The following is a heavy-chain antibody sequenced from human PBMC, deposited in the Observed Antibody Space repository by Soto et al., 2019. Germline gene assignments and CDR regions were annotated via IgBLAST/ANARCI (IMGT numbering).Heavy chain of an antibody. D-gene: IGHD6-25*01. CDR1: GYTFTGHY. V-gene: IGHV1-2*04. CDR2: INPDSGST. Sequence: QEQLVQSGPEVKKPGASVKVSCTASGYTFTGHYIHWVRQAPGQGLEWVGWINPDSGSTNSAQRFNGLFTMTRDTSINTAYLEVKSLKSDDAAVYYCARAPHPGAAPGHPGTFWGQGTLVTAPS. J-gene: IGHJ4*02. CDR3: ARAPHPGAAPGHPGTF.